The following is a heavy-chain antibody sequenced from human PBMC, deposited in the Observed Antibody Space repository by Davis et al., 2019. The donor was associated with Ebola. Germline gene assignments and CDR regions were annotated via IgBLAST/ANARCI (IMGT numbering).Heavy chain of an antibody. J-gene: IGHJ4*02. CDR1: GGSISDSSYY. V-gene: IGHV4-39*01. D-gene: IGHD4-17*01. CDR2: IYYAGNT. Sequence: MPSETLSLTCTVSGGSISDSSYYWGWVRQPPGKGLEWIGTIYYAGNTYYNPSLKSRVTISVDRSKNQFSLRLSSVAAADTAIYYCARGTSLYGDYGMDYWGQGTLVTVSS. CDR3: ARGTSLYGDYGMDY.